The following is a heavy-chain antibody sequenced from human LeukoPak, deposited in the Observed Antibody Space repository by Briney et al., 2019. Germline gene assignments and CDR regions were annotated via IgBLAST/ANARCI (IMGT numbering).Heavy chain of an antibody. Sequence: GGSLRLSCVASGFIFSSYSMNWVRQAPGKGLDWISYHSFSDTPIVYADSVKGRFTISRDNAKSSLYLQMNSLKASDTAMYYCARRDTTMSYWGQGTLVTVSS. V-gene: IGHV3-48*01. D-gene: IGHD5-18*01. J-gene: IGHJ4*02. CDR2: HSFSDTPI. CDR3: ARRDTTMSY. CDR1: GFIFSSYS.